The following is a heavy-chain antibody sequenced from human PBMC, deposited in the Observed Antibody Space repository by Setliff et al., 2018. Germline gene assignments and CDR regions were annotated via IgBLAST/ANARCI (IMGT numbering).Heavy chain of an antibody. CDR2: IIPIFGTA. CDR3: ANYYYDSSGYDHGMDV. J-gene: IGHJ6*02. D-gene: IGHD3-22*01. CDR1: GYTFTSYA. Sequence: SVKVSCKASGYTFTSYAMNWVRQAPGQGLEWMGGIIPIFGTANYAQKFQGRVTITTDESTSTAYMELSSLRSEDTAVYYCANYYYDSSGYDHGMDVWGQGTTVTVSS. V-gene: IGHV1-69*05.